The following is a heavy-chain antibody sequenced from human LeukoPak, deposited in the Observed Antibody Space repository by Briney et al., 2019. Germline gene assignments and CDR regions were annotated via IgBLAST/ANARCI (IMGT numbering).Heavy chain of an antibody. V-gene: IGHV1-69*13. CDR1: GGTFSSYA. CDR2: IIPIFGTA. D-gene: IGHD3-10*01. Sequence: SVKVSCKASGGTFSSYAISWVRQAPGQGLEWTGGIIPIFGTANYAQKFQGRVTITADESTSTAYMELSSLRSEDTAVYYCARPGAPHYYYYMDVWGKGTTVTVSS. J-gene: IGHJ6*03. CDR3: ARPGAPHYYYYMDV.